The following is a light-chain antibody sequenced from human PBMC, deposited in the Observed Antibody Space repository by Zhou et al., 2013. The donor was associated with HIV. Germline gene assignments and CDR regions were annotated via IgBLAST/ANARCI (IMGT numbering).Light chain of an antibody. CDR1: RSLGRW. CDR3: LQYENLWT. CDR2: RAS. Sequence: DVQLTQSPPTLSASVGDKVTITCRASRSLGRWLAWYQQRPGKPPKLIIYRASSLQSGVPSRFSGSGSEREFNLTIDGLQADDFATYFCLQYENLWTFGPGTRVDVK. V-gene: IGKV1-5*03. J-gene: IGKJ1*01.